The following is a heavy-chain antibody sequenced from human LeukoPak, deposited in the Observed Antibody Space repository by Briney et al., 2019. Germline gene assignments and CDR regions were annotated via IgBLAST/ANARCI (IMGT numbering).Heavy chain of an antibody. CDR2: ISGGGGGT. J-gene: IGHJ5*02. V-gene: IGHV3-23*01. Sequence: GGSLRLSCGASGFTFNNYAMNWVRQAPGKGLEWVSGISGGGGGTYYADSVKGRFTISRDNSKNTLYLQMDSLRAEDTALYYCAKGSGINHYHWIDPWGQGTLVTVSS. CDR1: GFTFNNYA. CDR3: AKGSGINHYHWIDP. D-gene: IGHD1-14*01.